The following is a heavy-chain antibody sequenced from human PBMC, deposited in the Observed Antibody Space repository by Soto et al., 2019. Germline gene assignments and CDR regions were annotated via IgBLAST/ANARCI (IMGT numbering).Heavy chain of an antibody. CDR1: GYSFTSYW. CDR2: IDPSDSYT. J-gene: IGHJ6*02. D-gene: IGHD6-13*01. V-gene: IGHV5-10-1*01. Sequence: GESLKISCKGSGYSFTSYWISWVRQMPGKGLEWMGRIDPSDSYTNYSPSFQGHVTISADKSISTAYLQWSSLKASDTAMYYCARLRGTIAAAGYGMDVWGQGTTVTVS. CDR3: ARLRGTIAAAGYGMDV.